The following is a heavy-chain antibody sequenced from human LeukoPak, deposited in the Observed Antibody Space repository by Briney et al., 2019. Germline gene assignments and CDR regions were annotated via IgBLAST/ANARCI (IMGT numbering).Heavy chain of an antibody. Sequence: SETLSLTCAVYGGSFSGYYWSWIRQPPGKGLEWIGEINHSGSTNYNPSLKSRVTISVDTSKNQFSLKLSSLTAADTAVYYCARSDSMTTGTTIPSYYYYYGMDVWGQGTTVTVSS. CDR1: GGSFSGYY. V-gene: IGHV4-34*01. CDR2: INHSGST. J-gene: IGHJ6*02. D-gene: IGHD1-1*01. CDR3: ARSDSMTTGTTIPSYYYYYGMDV.